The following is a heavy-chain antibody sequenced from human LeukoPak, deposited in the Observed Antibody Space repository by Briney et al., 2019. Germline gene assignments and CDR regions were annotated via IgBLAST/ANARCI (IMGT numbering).Heavy chain of an antibody. J-gene: IGHJ4*02. D-gene: IGHD6-13*01. CDR1: GGSIGSGDYY. Sequence: SETLSLTCTVSGGSIGSGDYYWSWIRQPPGKGLEWIGYVYHTGSTSYNPSLKSRLSLSLGTSRDQFSLKLSSVTAADTAVYYCAIRYSSSWYWVYWGQGTLVTVSS. CDR3: AIRYSSSWYWVY. V-gene: IGHV4-30-4*01. CDR2: VYHTGST.